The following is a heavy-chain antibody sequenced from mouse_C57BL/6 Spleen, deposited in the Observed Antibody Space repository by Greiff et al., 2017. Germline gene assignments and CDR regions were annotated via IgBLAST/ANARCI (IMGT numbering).Heavy chain of an antibody. D-gene: IGHD1-1*01. CDR2: IHPSDSDT. Sequence: QVQLQQPGAELVKPGASVKVSCKASGYTFTSYWMHWVKQRPGQGLEWIGRIHPSDSDTNYNQKFKGKATLTVAKSSSTAYMQLSSLTSEDSAVYYCAIPSYYYGSREYFDVWGTGTTVTVSS. J-gene: IGHJ1*03. V-gene: IGHV1-74*01. CDR3: AIPSYYYGSREYFDV. CDR1: GYTFTSYW.